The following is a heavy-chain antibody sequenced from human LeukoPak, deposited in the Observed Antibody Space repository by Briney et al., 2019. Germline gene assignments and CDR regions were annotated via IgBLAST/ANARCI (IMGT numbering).Heavy chain of an antibody. V-gene: IGHV3-48*03. J-gene: IGHJ4*02. Sequence: GGSLRLSCAASGFTFSSYEMNWVRQAPGKGLEWVSYISSGGRTIYADSVKGRFTISRDNAKNSLYLQMNSLRAEDTAVYYCAKDNRWGRGYYSLDYWGQGTLVTVSS. CDR3: AKDNRWGRGYYSLDY. CDR2: ISSGGRTI. D-gene: IGHD3-22*01. CDR1: GFTFSSYE.